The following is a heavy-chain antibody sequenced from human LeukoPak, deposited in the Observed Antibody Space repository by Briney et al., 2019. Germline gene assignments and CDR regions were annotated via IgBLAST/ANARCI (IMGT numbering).Heavy chain of an antibody. V-gene: IGHV3-30*03. CDR1: GFIFSTYG. Sequence: GGSLRLSCAASGFIFSTYGMHWVRQAPGKGLEWVTFISYDGSNKYYADSVKGRFTISRDNFKNTLDLQMNSLRAEDTAVYYCARDRTYYMDVWGKGTTVTVSS. CDR2: ISYDGSNK. CDR3: ARDRTYYMDV. J-gene: IGHJ6*03. D-gene: IGHD1-14*01.